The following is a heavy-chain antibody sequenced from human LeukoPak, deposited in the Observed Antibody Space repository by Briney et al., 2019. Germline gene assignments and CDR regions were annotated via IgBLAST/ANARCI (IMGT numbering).Heavy chain of an antibody. CDR3: AKDRVVPGLGNWFDP. J-gene: IGHJ5*02. CDR1: GFTFSSYA. CDR2: ISGSGGST. V-gene: IGHV3-23*01. D-gene: IGHD2-2*01. Sequence: GGTLRLSCAASGFTFSSYAMSWVRQAPGKGLEWVSAISGSGGSTYYADSVKGRFTISRDNSKNTLYLQMNSLRAEDTAVYYCAKDRVVPGLGNWFDPWGQGTLVTVSS.